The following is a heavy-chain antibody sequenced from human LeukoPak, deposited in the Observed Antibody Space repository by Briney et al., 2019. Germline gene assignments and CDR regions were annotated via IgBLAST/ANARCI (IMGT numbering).Heavy chain of an antibody. CDR3: ARSPSYDSRGTTYYFDY. J-gene: IGHJ4*02. Sequence: GGSLRLSCAASGFTFSSYAMSWVRQAPGKGLEWVSAISGSGGSTYYADSVKGRFTISRDNSKNTLYLQMNSLRAEDTAVYYCARSPSYDSRGTTYYFDYWGQGTLVTVSS. V-gene: IGHV3-23*01. CDR1: GFTFSSYA. D-gene: IGHD1-1*01. CDR2: ISGSGGST.